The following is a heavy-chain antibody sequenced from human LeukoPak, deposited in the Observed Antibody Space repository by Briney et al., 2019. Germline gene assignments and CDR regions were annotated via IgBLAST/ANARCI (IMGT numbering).Heavy chain of an antibody. CDR3: AKSNGYGLVDI. D-gene: IGHD3-10*01. Sequence: SGTLSLTCAVSGGSISSSNWWSWVRQPPGKGLEWIGEIYHSGSTNYNPSLKSRVTISLDTSRNQFSLKLNSVTAADTAVYYCAKSNGYGLVDIWGQGTMVTVSS. J-gene: IGHJ3*02. CDR2: IYHSGST. CDR1: GGSISSSNW. V-gene: IGHV4-4*02.